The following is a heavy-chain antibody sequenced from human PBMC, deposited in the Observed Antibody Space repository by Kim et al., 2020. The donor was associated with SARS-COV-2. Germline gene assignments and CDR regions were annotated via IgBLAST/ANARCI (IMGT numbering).Heavy chain of an antibody. D-gene: IGHD6-13*01. CDR1: GFTFSSYA. J-gene: IGHJ6*04. Sequence: GGSLRLSCAASGFTFSSYAMHWVRQAPGKGLEWVALISYDGIKKYYADSVKGRFTISRDNSKNTLDLQMNSLRADDTAMYYCARDRRAAVVYHYYYGMDVCGEGATVTVSS. CDR2: ISYDGIKK. V-gene: IGHV3-30-3*01. CDR3: ARDRRAAVVYHYYYGMDV.